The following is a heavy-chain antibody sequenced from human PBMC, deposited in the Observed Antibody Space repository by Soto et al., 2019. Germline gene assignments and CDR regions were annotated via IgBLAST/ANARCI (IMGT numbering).Heavy chain of an antibody. D-gene: IGHD1-7*01. V-gene: IGHV1-69*10. Sequence: VASVKVACKASGGTFSSNAISWVRQAAGQGLEWMGGIIPILDTAKYAQKFQGRVTITADKSTRTAYMELSSLRSEDTAVYYCAREGITGTTSAFDIWGQGTMVTVSS. CDR1: GGTFSSNA. J-gene: IGHJ3*02. CDR2: IIPILDTA. CDR3: AREGITGTTSAFDI.